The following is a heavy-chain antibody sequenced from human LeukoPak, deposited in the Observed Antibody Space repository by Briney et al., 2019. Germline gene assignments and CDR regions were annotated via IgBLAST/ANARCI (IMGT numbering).Heavy chain of an antibody. CDR1: GYTFTSYY. Sequence: ASVKVSCKASGYTFTSYYMHWVRQAPGQGLEWMGIINPSGGSTSYAQKFQGRVTMTRDTSTSTVYMELSSLRSEDTAVYYCARVYCSSTSCHRRFDYWGQGTLVTVSS. D-gene: IGHD2-2*01. CDR3: ARVYCSSTSCHRRFDY. CDR2: INPSGGST. V-gene: IGHV1-46*01. J-gene: IGHJ4*02.